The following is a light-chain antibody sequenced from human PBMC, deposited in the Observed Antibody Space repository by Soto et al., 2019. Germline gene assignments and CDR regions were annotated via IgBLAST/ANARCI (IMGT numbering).Light chain of an antibody. CDR2: DAS. CDR1: QSISSW. J-gene: IGKJ1*01. Sequence: DIQMTQSPSTLSASVGDRVTITCRASQSISSWLAWYQQKPRKAPMLLIYDASSLESGVTSRFSGSGSGTEFTLTISSLQPDDFATYYCQQYNSYSPTFGQGTKVEIK. CDR3: QQYNSYSPT. V-gene: IGKV1-5*01.